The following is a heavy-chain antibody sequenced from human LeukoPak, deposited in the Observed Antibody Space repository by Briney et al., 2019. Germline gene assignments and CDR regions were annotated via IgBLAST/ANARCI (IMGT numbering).Heavy chain of an antibody. D-gene: IGHD2-21*01. Sequence: PSETLSLTCTVSGGSISSSSYYWGWIRQPPGKGLEWIGSIYYSGSTYYNPSLKSRVTISVDTSKNQFSLKLSSVTAADTAVYYCASTICGGDCLFREVAGFDYWGQGTLVTVSS. CDR2: IYYSGST. CDR3: ASTICGGDCLFREVAGFDY. J-gene: IGHJ4*02. CDR1: GGSISSSSYY. V-gene: IGHV4-39*01.